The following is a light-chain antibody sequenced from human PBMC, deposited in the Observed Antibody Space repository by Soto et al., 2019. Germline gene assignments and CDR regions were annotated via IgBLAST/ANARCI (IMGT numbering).Light chain of an antibody. CDR3: QQSFITPPLT. V-gene: IGKV1-39*01. CDR2: GAS. J-gene: IGKJ4*01. Sequence: IQMTQSPSSLSASIGDRITITCRASQSISTYLYWYQQKPGKAPRLLIYGASTLQNGVPSRFGGSGCATDYTLTISSLQPEDFATYYCQQSFITPPLTFGGGTKVEMK. CDR1: QSISTY.